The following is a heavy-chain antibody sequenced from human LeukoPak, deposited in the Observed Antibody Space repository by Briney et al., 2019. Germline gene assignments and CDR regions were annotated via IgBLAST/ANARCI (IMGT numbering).Heavy chain of an antibody. J-gene: IGHJ5*02. CDR2: IIPIFGTA. V-gene: IGHV1-69*05. CDR1: GGTFSSYA. Sequence: SVKFSCKACGGTFSSYAISWVRQAPGQGLEWMGGIIPIFGTANYAQKFQGRVTITTDESTSTAYIELSSLRSEHTAVYYCARYRVVVVPAASWPNWFDPWGQGTLVTVSS. CDR3: ARYRVVVVPAASWPNWFDP. D-gene: IGHD2-2*01.